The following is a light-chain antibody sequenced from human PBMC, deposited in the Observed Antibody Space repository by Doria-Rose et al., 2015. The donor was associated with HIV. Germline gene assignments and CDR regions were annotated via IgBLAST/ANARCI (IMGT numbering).Light chain of an antibody. CDR1: QRFSSTY. CDR2: DGS. J-gene: IGKJ1*01. Sequence: EIVLTQSPGTLSLSPGERATLSCRSSQRFSSTYLAWYQQKPGQAPSLLIYDGSTSATGIPDRFSASGSGTDFNLTINRLEPEDFALYYCHQYGTSWTFGQGTKVEI. CDR3: HQYGTSWT. V-gene: IGKV3-20*01.